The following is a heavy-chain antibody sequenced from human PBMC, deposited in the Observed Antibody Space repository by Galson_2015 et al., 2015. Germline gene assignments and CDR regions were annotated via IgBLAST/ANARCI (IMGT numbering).Heavy chain of an antibody. J-gene: IGHJ4*02. V-gene: IGHV3-30*18. CDR2: ISYDGSNK. CDR1: GFTFSSYG. CDR3: AEMSIVVLGATGRNQSVDY. D-gene: IGHD2-15*01. Sequence: SLRLSCAASGFTFSSYGMHWVRQAPGKGLEWVAVISYDGSNKYYADSVKGRFTISRDNSQNTLFLQTNSLRAEDTALYYCAEMSIVVLGATGRNQSVDYWGPGTLVTVSS.